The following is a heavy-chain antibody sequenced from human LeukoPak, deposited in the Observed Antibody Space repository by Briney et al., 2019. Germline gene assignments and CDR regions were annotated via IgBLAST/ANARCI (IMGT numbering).Heavy chain of an antibody. CDR1: GYTFTSYG. V-gene: IGHV1-2*02. CDR3: ARSSLYYYGSGTYDKVCLDY. J-gene: IGHJ4*02. CDR2: INPNSGGT. D-gene: IGHD3-10*01. Sequence: ASVKVSCKASGYTFTSYGISWVRQAPGQGLEWMAWINPNSGGTHYAQKFQGRVTMTRDTSISTAYMELSRLRSDDTAVYYCARSSLYYYGSGTYDKVCLDYWGQGTLVTVSS.